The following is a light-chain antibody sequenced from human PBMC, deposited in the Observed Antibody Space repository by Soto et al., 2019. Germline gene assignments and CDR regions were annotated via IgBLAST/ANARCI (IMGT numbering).Light chain of an antibody. CDR1: QSVSSY. CDR2: GAS. CDR3: QQDNNWPPL. Sequence: EIVMTQSPATLSVSPGERATLSCRASQSVSSYLAWYQQKPGQAPRLLIYGASTRATGIPASFSGRGSGTEYTLTISSLQSEDFAVYYYQQDNNWPPLFGGGTKVEIK. J-gene: IGKJ4*01. V-gene: IGKV3-15*01.